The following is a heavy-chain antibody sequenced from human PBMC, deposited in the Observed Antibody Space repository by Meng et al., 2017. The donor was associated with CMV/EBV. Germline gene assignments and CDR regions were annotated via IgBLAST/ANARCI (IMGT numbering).Heavy chain of an antibody. D-gene: IGHD2-15*01. V-gene: IGHV4-30-4*08. CDR3: ARVYCSGGSCYGNWFDP. Sequence: VALEGPGPGLAKPSQPLSLTCTVSGGSISSCDYYWSWTRQPPGKGLEWIGYIYYSGSTYYNPSLKSRVTISVDTSKNQFSLKLSSVTAADTAVYYCARVYCSGGSCYGNWFDPWGQGTLVTVSS. CDR2: IYYSGST. J-gene: IGHJ5*02. CDR1: GGSISSCDYY.